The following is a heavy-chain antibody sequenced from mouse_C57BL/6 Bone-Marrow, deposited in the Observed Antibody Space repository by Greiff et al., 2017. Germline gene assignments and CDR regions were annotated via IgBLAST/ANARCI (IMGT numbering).Heavy chain of an antibody. D-gene: IGHD2-4*01. CDR3: AREEDDYAFAY. V-gene: IGHV1-50*01. CDR1: GYTFTSYW. J-gene: IGHJ3*01. Sequence: QVQLQQPGAELVKPGASVKLSCKASGYTFTSYWMQWVKQRPGQGLEWIGEIDPSDSYTNYNQKFKGKATLTVDTCSSTAYVQLSSLTSEDSAVYYCAREEDDYAFAYWCQGTLVTVSA. CDR2: IDPSDSYT.